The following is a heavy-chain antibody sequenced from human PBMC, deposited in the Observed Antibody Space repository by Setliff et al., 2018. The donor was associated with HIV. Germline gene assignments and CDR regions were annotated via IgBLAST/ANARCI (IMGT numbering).Heavy chain of an antibody. D-gene: IGHD3-10*02. CDR2: IYHTGST. V-gene: IGHV4-4*02. J-gene: IGHJ4*01. CDR3: ARVQYHYVNNGDSYYFTH. CDR1: GGSISSFNW. Sequence: SETLSLTCDVSGGSISSFNWWSWVRQSPGKGLEWIGEIYHTGSTNCSPSLKSRVTISVDKSKNQFSLRLNSVTAADTAVYYCARVQYHYVNNGDSYYFTHWGHGTLVTVSS.